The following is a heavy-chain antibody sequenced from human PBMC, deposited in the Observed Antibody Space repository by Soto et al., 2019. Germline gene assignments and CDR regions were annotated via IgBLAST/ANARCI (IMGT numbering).Heavy chain of an antibody. V-gene: IGHV4-61*08. D-gene: IGHD3-10*01. J-gene: IGHJ6*02. CDR1: GDSVSSSDYY. Sequence: QVQLQESGPGLVKPSETLSLTCTVSGDSVSSSDYYWMWIRQPPGKGLEWLGYISYSGGTNHNPPLKMRVSRSGDTSKNQFSLKLSSVIAADTAVYYCARAYYYGSGRGRSMDVWGQGITVTVSS. CDR2: ISYSGGT. CDR3: ARAYYYGSGRGRSMDV.